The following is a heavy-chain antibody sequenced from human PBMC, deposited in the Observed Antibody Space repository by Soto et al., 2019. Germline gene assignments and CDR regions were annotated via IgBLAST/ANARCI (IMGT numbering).Heavy chain of an antibody. V-gene: IGHV4-34*01. Sequence: EPLPLPCAVYGGCFSGYYWTWIRQPPGKGLEWIGEINHSGSTNYNPSLKSRVTISVDTSKNQFSLRLSSVTAADTAVSYCARGTRGRNVMDVWGQGTTVTVSS. CDR1: GGCFSGYY. CDR3: ARGTRGRNVMDV. D-gene: IGHD2-15*01. CDR2: INHSGST. J-gene: IGHJ6*02.